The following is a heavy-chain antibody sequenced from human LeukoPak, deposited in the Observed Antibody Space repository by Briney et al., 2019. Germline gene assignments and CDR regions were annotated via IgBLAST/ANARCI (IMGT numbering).Heavy chain of an antibody. D-gene: IGHD3-3*01. J-gene: IGHJ3*02. CDR3: ARGALYYDFWSGYPHDAFDI. CDR2: INPSGGST. Sequence: GASVKVSCKASGYTFTSYYMHWVRQAPGQGLEWMGIINPSGGSTCYAQKFQGRVTMTRDTSTSTVYMELSSLRSEDTAVYYCARGALYYDFWSGYPHDAFDIWGQGTMVTASS. V-gene: IGHV1-46*01. CDR1: GYTFTSYY.